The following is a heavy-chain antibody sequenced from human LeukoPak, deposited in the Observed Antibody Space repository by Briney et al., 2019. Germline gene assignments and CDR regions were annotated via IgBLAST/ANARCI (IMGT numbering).Heavy chain of an antibody. CDR1: GFTFSSYA. V-gene: IGHV3-48*03. Sequence: AGGSLRLSCAASGFTFSSYAMTWVRHSSGKGLEWVSYISSSGSTIYYADSVKGRFTISRDNAKNSLYLQMNSLRAEDTAVYYCAREYGSGSYLEDYWGQGTLVTVSS. CDR2: ISSSGSTI. D-gene: IGHD3-10*01. J-gene: IGHJ4*02. CDR3: AREYGSGSYLEDY.